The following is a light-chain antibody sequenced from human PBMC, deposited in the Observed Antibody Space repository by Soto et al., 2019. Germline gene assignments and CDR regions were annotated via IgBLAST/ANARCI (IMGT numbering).Light chain of an antibody. CDR2: DAS. V-gene: IGKV3-11*01. Sequence: EMVLTQSPASLSLSPGERATLSCRASQSVSYLVWYQQKPGQAPRLLIYDASNRATGIPARFSGSGSGTDFTLTISSLEPEDSAIYYCQQRRNWLFGPGTKVDIK. CDR3: QQRRNWL. CDR1: QSVSY. J-gene: IGKJ3*01.